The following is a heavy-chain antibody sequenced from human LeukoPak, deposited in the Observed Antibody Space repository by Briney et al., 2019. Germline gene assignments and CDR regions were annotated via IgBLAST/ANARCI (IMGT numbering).Heavy chain of an antibody. D-gene: IGHD6-13*01. Sequence: GGSLRLSCAASGFTFSTYSMNWVRQAPGKGLEWASSISSGSTYKYYADSVKGRFTTSRDNAKNSLYLQMNSLRAEDTAVYYCARGPKYIATTAGPNSFDYWGQGTLVTVSS. CDR3: ARGPKYIATTAGPNSFDY. V-gene: IGHV3-21*01. CDR2: ISSGSTYK. CDR1: GFTFSTYS. J-gene: IGHJ4*02.